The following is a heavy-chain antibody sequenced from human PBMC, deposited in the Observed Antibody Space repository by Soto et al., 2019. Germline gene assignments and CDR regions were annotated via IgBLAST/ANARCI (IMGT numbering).Heavy chain of an antibody. V-gene: IGHV3-23*01. J-gene: IGHJ3*02. CDR3: AKPGGEKDFWSGYYQDDAFDI. CDR2: ISGSGGST. Sequence: GGSLRLSCAASGFTFSSYAMSWVRQAPGKGLEWVSAISGSGGSTYYADSVKGRFTISRDNSKNTLYLQMNSLRAEDTAVYYCAKPGGEKDFWSGYYQDDAFDIWGQGTMVTVSS. D-gene: IGHD3-3*01. CDR1: GFTFSSYA.